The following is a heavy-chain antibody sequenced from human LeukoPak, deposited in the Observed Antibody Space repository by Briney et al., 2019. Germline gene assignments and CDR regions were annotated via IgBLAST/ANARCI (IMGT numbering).Heavy chain of an antibody. J-gene: IGHJ5*02. Sequence: GSLRLSCAASGFTFSNAWMSWVRQAPGKGLEWVGRIKSKTDGGTTDYAASVKGRFTISRDDSKNTLYLQMNSLKTEDTAVYYCTTDLPYDSSGYQPWGQGTLVTVSS. CDR3: TTDLPYDSSGYQP. CDR1: GFTFSNAW. CDR2: IKSKTDGGTT. V-gene: IGHV3-15*01. D-gene: IGHD3-22*01.